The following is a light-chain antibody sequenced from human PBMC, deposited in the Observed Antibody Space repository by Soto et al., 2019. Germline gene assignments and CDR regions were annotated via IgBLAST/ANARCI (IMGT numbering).Light chain of an antibody. V-gene: IGKV3-15*01. CDR3: QQYNNWPWT. CDR2: DAS. J-gene: IGKJ1*01. Sequence: EIVITQSPPTLSVSPLETSTLSCGASQHIYSNLAWYQQKPGQAPRLLIYDASTRATGIPARFSGSGSGTEFTLTISSLQSEDFAVYYCQQYNNWPWTFGQGTKVDI. CDR1: QHIYSN.